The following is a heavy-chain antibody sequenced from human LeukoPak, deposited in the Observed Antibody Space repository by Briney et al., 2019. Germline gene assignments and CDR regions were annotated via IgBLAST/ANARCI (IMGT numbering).Heavy chain of an antibody. V-gene: IGHV3-33*05. J-gene: IGHJ4*02. CDR2: IQSNGRNR. CDR3: ARESEGGTGTSCPDY. Sequence: GGSLRLSCAASGFIFSSDDMHWVRQAPGKGLEWVAGIQSNGRNRYYVDSVKGRFAISRDNSKSTLYLQVNSLRVEDTALYYCARESEGGTGTSCPDYWGQGTLVTVSS. D-gene: IGHD2-2*01. CDR1: GFIFSSDD.